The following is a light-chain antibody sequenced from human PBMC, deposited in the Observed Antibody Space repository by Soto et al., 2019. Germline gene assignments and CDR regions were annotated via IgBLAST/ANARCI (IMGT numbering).Light chain of an antibody. CDR2: GAS. Sequence: EIVLTQSPGTLSLSPGEKAILSCRASQSVSNSDLAWLQQKPGQAPRLLIFGASSRATGIPDRFSGSGSGTDFTLTISRLEPEDLAVYYCHKYCDSPRTFGQGTKVEIK. V-gene: IGKV3-20*01. J-gene: IGKJ1*01. CDR1: QSVSNSD. CDR3: HKYCDSPRT.